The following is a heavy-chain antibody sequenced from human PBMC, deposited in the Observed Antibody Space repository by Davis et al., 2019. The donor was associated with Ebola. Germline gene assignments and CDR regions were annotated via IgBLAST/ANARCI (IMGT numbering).Heavy chain of an antibody. V-gene: IGHV3-30*02. D-gene: IGHD4-17*01. CDR1: GFTLSGYD. J-gene: IGHJ2*01. CDR2: IWDDGSNK. Sequence: GGSLRLSCAASGFTLSGYDMNWVRQAPGKGLQWVAVIWDDGSNKYYADSVKGRFTISRDNAKNTLYLQMNSLRAEDTALYYCAKDKTTVTQYWYFDLWGRGTLVTVSS. CDR3: AKDKTTVTQYWYFDL.